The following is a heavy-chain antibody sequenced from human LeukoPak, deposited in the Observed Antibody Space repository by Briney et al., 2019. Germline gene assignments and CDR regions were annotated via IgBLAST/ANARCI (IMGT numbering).Heavy chain of an antibody. D-gene: IGHD3-10*01. V-gene: IGHV1-8*01. Sequence: ASVKVSCKASGYTFTSYDINRVRQATGQGLEWMGWMNPNSGNTGFAQKFQGRVTMTRDTSIRTAYIELRSLRSEDTAVYYCARYGVQGVPIDYWGQGTLVTVSS. J-gene: IGHJ4*02. CDR1: GYTFTSYD. CDR2: MNPNSGNT. CDR3: ARYGVQGVPIDY.